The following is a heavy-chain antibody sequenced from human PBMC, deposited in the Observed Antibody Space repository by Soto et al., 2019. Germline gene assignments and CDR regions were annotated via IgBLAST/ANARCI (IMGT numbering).Heavy chain of an antibody. J-gene: IGHJ4*02. CDR2: IYTSGTT. Sequence: QVQLQESGPGLVKPSETLSLTCTVSGGSISVYYLSWIRQPAGKGLEWVGHIYTSGTTNYNPSLKSRVSISRDTYQNQSSLKLNYVTAADTAVYYCARAAYNYGTFDFWGQGTLVTFSS. D-gene: IGHD5-18*01. CDR1: GGSISVYY. V-gene: IGHV4-4*07. CDR3: ARAAYNYGTFDF.